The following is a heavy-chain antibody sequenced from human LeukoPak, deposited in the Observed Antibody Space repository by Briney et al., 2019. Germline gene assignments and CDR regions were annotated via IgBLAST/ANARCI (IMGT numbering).Heavy chain of an antibody. CDR1: GFTFTSSA. V-gene: IGHV1-58*02. Sequence: SVKVSCKASGFTFTSSAMQWVRQARGQRLEWIGWIVVGSGNTNYAQKFQERVTITRDMSTSTACMELSSLRSEDTAVYYCAAPGYCSSTSCSPPSYSGMDVWAQGTPVPVS. D-gene: IGHD2-2*01. CDR3: AAPGYCSSTSCSPPSYSGMDV. J-gene: IGHJ6*02. CDR2: IVVGSGNT.